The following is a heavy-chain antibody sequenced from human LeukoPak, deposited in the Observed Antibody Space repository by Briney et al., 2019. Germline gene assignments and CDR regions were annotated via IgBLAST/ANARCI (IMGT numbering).Heavy chain of an antibody. CDR3: ANRIAVAGTRAFDY. J-gene: IGHJ4*01. V-gene: IGHV1-46*01. D-gene: IGHD6-19*01. CDR2: INPSYGST. Sequence: SVKVSCKASGYTFTSYYMHWVRQAPGQGLEWMGMINPSYGSTSYAQKFQGRVTMTRDTSTSTVYMELRRLRSEDTAVYYCANRIAVAGTRAFDYWGQGTMVTVSS. CDR1: GYTFTSYY.